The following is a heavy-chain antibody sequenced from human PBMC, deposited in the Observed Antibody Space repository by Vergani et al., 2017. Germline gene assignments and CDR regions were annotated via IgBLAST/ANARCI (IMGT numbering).Heavy chain of an antibody. J-gene: IGHJ4*02. D-gene: IGHD3-22*01. CDR1: GFTFSSYG. Sequence: QVQLVESGGGVVQPGRSLRLSCAASGFTFSSYGMHWVRQAPGKGLEWVAVIWYDGSIKYYADSVKGRFTISRDNSKNTLYLQMNSLRAEDTAVYYCARAGDDSSGYYYWGQGTLVTVSS. CDR3: ARAGDDSSGYYY. CDR2: IWYDGSIK. V-gene: IGHV3-33*01.